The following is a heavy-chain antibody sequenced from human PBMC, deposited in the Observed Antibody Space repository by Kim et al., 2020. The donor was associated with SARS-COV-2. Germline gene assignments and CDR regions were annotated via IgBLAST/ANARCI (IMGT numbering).Heavy chain of an antibody. J-gene: IGHJ6*03. Sequence: GGSLRLSCTASGFTFGDYAMSWVRQAPGKGLEWVGFIRSKAYGGTTEYAASVKGRFTISRDDSKSIAYLQMNSLKTEDTAVYYCTRDRLDFWSGYTLYSYYSYMDVWGKGTTVTVSS. CDR2: IRSKAYGGTT. CDR1: GFTFGDYA. CDR3: TRDRLDFWSGYTLYSYYSYMDV. D-gene: IGHD3-3*01. V-gene: IGHV3-49*04.